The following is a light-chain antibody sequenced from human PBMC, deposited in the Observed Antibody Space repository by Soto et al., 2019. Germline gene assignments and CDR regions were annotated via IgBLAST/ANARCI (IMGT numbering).Light chain of an antibody. V-gene: IGKV1-5*03. CDR3: QQYDTYST. J-gene: IGKJ1*01. CDR1: QSVSSW. Sequence: DIQMTQSPSTLSASVGDRVTITCRASQSVSSWLAWYQQKPGKAPKLLIYKASSLESGVPSRFSGSGSGTEFTLTISGLQPDDFATYYCQQYDTYSTFGQGTTLEVK. CDR2: KAS.